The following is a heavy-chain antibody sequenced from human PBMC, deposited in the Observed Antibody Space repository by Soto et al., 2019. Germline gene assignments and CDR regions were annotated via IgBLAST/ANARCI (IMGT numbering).Heavy chain of an antibody. CDR1: GGSLSGYY. J-gene: IGHJ6*02. CDR2: INHSGST. Sequence: HSDTMSITCAVYGGSLSGYYWSWIRQPPGKGLEWIGEINHSGSTNYNPSLKSRVTISVDTSKNQFSLKLSSVTAADTAVYYCARGGVDSSGYYYPQPYYYYGMDVWGQGTTVTVPS. CDR3: ARGGVDSSGYYYPQPYYYYGMDV. D-gene: IGHD3-22*01. V-gene: IGHV4-34*01.